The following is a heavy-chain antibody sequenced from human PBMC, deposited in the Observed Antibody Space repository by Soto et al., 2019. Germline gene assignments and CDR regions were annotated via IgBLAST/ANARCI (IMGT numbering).Heavy chain of an antibody. CDR1: GGTFSSYA. J-gene: IGHJ3*02. V-gene: IGHV1-69*01. Sequence: QVQLVQSGAEVKKPGSSVKVSCKASGGTFSSYAISWVRQAPGQGLEWMGGIIPIFGTANYAQKFQGRVTVAADDSTSAAYMELSSLRSEDTAVYYCARGNFNYYGVGSYGPRNAFDIWGQGTMVTVSS. CDR3: ARGNFNYYGVGSYGPRNAFDI. D-gene: IGHD3-10*01. CDR2: IIPIFGTA.